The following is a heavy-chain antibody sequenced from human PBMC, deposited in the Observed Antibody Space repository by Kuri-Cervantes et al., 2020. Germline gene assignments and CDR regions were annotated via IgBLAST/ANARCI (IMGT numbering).Heavy chain of an antibody. J-gene: IGHJ4*02. CDR3: ARDRAPLVRSGDSYDY. CDR2: ISSSSSYI. V-gene: IGHV3-21*01. D-gene: IGHD6-13*01. Sequence: GGSLRLSCAASGFTFSSYSMNWVRQAPGKGLEWVSSISSSSSYIYYADSVKGRFTISRDNAKNSLYLQMNSLRAEDTAVYYCARDRAPLVRSGDSYDYWDQGTLVTVSS. CDR1: GFTFSSYS.